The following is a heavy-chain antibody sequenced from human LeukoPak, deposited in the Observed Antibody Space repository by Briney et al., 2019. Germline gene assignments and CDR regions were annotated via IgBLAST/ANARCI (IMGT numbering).Heavy chain of an antibody. J-gene: IGHJ6*03. CDR2: IYPGDSDT. CDR1: GYSFTSYW. Sequence: GESLKISCKGSGYSFTSYWIGWVRQMPGKGLEWMGIIYPGDSDTRYSPSFQGQVTMSADKSIRTAYLQWSSLKASDTAMYYCARHKHEWLRAGYYYYMDVWGKGTTVTISS. CDR3: ARHKHEWLRAGYYYYMDV. V-gene: IGHV5-51*01. D-gene: IGHD3-3*01.